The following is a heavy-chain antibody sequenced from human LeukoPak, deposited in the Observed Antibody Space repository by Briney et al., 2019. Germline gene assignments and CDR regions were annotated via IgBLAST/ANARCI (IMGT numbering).Heavy chain of an antibody. J-gene: IGHJ3*02. V-gene: IGHV4-39*07. CDR3: ARDFRLLDI. CDR1: GGSISSSSYY. Sequence: SEALSLTCTVSGGSISSSSYYWGWIRQPPGKGLEWIGSIYYSGSTYYNPSLKSRVTISVDTSKNQFSLKLSSVTAADTAVYYCARDFRLLDIWGQGTMVTVSS. CDR2: IYYSGST.